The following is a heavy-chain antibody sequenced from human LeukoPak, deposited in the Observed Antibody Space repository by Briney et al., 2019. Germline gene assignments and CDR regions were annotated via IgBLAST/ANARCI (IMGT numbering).Heavy chain of an antibody. CDR1: GGSFSGYY. CDR2: INHSGST. CDR3: ARVGDSSGGDAFDI. D-gene: IGHD3-22*01. Sequence: KASETLSLTCAVYGGSFSGYYWSWIRQPPGKGLEWIGEINHSGSTNYNPSLKSRVTISVDTSKNQFSLKLSSVTAADTAVYYCARVGDSSGGDAFDIWGQGTMVTVSS. J-gene: IGHJ3*02. V-gene: IGHV4-34*01.